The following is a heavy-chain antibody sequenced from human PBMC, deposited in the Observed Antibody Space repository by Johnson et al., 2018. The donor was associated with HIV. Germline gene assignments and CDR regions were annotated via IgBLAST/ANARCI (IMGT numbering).Heavy chain of an antibody. CDR1: GVTISDSY. CDR3: ARDVIKVIAARDDAFDI. Sequence: QVQLVESGGGLVKPGGSLRLSCAASGVTISDSYMSWIRQAPGKGLEWVSYISSSGSTIYYADSVKGRFTISRDNAKNSLYLQMNSLRAEDTAVYYCARDVIKVIAARDDAFDIWGQGTMVTVSS. D-gene: IGHD6-6*01. V-gene: IGHV3-11*04. CDR2: ISSSGSTI. J-gene: IGHJ3*02.